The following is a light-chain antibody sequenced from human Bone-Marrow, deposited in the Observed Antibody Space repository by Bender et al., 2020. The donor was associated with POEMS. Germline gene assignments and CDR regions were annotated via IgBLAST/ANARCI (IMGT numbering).Light chain of an antibody. V-gene: IGLV2-23*02. Sequence: QSALTQPASVSGSPGQSITISCTGTSSDVGSYNLVSWYQQHPGKAPKLMIYEVSKRPSGVSNRFSGSKSGNTASLTISGLRAEDEADYYCCSYASSSTLVFGGGTKLTVL. CDR3: CSYASSSTLV. CDR1: SSDVGSYNL. J-gene: IGLJ2*01. CDR2: EVS.